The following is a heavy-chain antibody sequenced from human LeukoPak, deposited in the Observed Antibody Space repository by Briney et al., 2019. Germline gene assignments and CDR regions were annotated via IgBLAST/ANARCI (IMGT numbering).Heavy chain of an antibody. CDR2: IYSGGTT. V-gene: IGHV3-53*01. D-gene: IGHD3-10*01. CDR1: GFTVSSNY. Sequence: PGGSLRLSCAASGFTVSSNYMSWVRQAPGKGLEWVSVIYSGGTTNYADSVKGRFTISRDNSKNTLDLQMNSLRAEDTAVYYCARGRMVRGVVIKVFYYFDYWGHGTLVIVSS. CDR3: ARGRMVRGVVIKVFYYFDY. J-gene: IGHJ4*01.